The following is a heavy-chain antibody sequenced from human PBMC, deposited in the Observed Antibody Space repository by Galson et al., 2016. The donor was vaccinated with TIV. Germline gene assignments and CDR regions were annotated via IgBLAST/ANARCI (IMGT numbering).Heavy chain of an antibody. CDR2: INPKTGAT. J-gene: IGHJ3*01. Sequence: SVKVSCKASGYSFTGYFMHWVRQAPGQGLEWMGWINPKTGATTYAQEFQGRITMTRDTSASTVYMDLNRLQSDDTAAYYCARSDSYYKYALDVWGQGTTVTVSS. V-gene: IGHV1-2*02. D-gene: IGHD3-10*01. CDR1: GYSFTGYF. CDR3: ARSDSYYKYALDV.